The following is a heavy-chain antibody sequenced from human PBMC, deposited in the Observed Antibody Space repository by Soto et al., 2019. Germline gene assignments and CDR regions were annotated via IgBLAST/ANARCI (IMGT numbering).Heavy chain of an antibody. Sequence: ASVKVSCKTSGYTFTNFGISWVRQAPGQGLEWMGWISTDNGNTNSAQMLQGRVTMTTDTSTSTVYMELRSLIPDDTAMYYCAREYCSEGVCYGVDYWGQGTLVTVSS. J-gene: IGHJ4*02. CDR1: GYTFTNFG. CDR3: AREYCSEGVCYGVDY. V-gene: IGHV1-18*01. D-gene: IGHD2-8*01. CDR2: ISTDNGNT.